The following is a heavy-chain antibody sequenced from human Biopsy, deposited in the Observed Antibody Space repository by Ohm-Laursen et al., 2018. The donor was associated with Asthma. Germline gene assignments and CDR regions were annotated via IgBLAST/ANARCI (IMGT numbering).Heavy chain of an antibody. D-gene: IGHD2-2*01. CDR1: GGTFNTYV. CDR3: ARKAGSCISRTCYSLDF. CDR2: INSVFGTT. V-gene: IGHV1-69*13. J-gene: IGHJ4*02. Sequence: GASVKVSCKSLGGTFNTYVIGWVRQAPGQGLEWMGGINSVFGTTTYSQKFQDRVTITADDSTSTVYMELSSLRSEDTAVYYCARKAGSCISRTCYSLDFWDQGTLVTVSS.